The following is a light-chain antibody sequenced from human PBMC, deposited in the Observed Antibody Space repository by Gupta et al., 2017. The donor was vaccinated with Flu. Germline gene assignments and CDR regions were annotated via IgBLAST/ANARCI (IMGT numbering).Light chain of an antibody. CDR3: QVWDSSSDHQV. CDR2: NDN. Sequence: SYVLTQPTSVSEAPGQTASITCGGNNIGSKRVHWYRQKPGQAPVLVVYNDNDRPSGIPERFSGSNSGTTATLTISRVEAGDEADYYWQVWDSSSDHQVFGGGTKLTVL. V-gene: IGLV3-21*02. CDR1: NIGSKR. J-gene: IGLJ3*02.